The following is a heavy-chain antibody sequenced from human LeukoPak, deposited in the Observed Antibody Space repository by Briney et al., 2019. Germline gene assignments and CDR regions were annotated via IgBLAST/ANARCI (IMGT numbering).Heavy chain of an antibody. CDR3: ARVVREFDY. CDR2: IKQDGSAK. D-gene: IGHD3-10*01. CDR1: GFTFSSYW. Sequence: GGSLRLSCAASGFTFSSYWMSWVRQAPGKGLEWVANIKQDGSAKNYGDSVKGRFTISRDNAKNSLYLQMNSLRVEDTAVYYCARVVREFDYWGQGTLVTVSS. V-gene: IGHV3-7*01. J-gene: IGHJ4*02.